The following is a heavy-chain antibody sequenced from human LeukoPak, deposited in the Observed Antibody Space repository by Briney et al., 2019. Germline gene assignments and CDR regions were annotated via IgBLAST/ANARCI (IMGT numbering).Heavy chain of an antibody. CDR1: GFTFNSHW. Sequence: PGGSLRLSCEASGFTFNSHWMTWVRQAPGKGLEWVANINQDGGEKYYVDSVKGRFTISRDNAKNSLYLQMNSLRAEDTAVYYCARLYRNPSLSAFDIWGQGTMVTVSS. V-gene: IGHV3-7*01. CDR3: ARLYRNPSLSAFDI. J-gene: IGHJ3*02. D-gene: IGHD1-14*01. CDR2: INQDGGEK.